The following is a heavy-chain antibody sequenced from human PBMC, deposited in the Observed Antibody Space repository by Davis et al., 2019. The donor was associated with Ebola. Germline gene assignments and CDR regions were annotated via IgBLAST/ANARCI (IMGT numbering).Heavy chain of an antibody. D-gene: IGHD2-2*01. J-gene: IGHJ6*02. Sequence: ASVKVSCKASGYTFTSYDINWVRQATGQGLEWMGWLNPNSGNTGFAQKFQGRVTMTRNTSISTAYMELSSLRAEDTAVYYCARDDSIVVVPAAKLFYYYYGMDVWGQGTTVTVSS. V-gene: IGHV1-8*01. CDR1: GYTFTSYD. CDR3: ARDDSIVVVPAAKLFYYYYGMDV. CDR2: LNPNSGNT.